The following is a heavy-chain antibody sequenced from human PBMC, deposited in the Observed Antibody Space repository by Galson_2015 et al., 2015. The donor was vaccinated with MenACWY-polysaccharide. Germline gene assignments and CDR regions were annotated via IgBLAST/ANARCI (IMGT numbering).Heavy chain of an antibody. V-gene: IGHV3-7*01. J-gene: IGHJ4*02. CDR1: GFNFSNYW. CDR2: INQDGSEK. CDR3: ARDQRDDFWSGFYDY. Sequence: SLRLSCAASGFNFSNYWMTWVRQAPGKGLEWVANINQDGSEKNYVDSVKGRFTISRDSAKNSLYLKMNSLRAEDTAVYYCARDQRDDFWSGFYDYWGQGTLVTVSS. D-gene: IGHD3-3*01.